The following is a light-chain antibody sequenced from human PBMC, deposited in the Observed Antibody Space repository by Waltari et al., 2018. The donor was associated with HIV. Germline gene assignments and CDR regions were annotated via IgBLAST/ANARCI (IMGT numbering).Light chain of an antibody. CDR3: AAWDDSLSGHVV. Sequence: QSVLTQPPSASGTPGQRVTISCSGSSSNIGSNYVYWYQQLPGTAPKLLIYRNNPRPSGFPDLFSGSKSGTSASLAISGLRSEDEADYYCAAWDDSLSGHVVFGGGTKLTVL. CDR1: SSNIGSNY. J-gene: IGLJ2*01. V-gene: IGLV1-47*01. CDR2: RNN.